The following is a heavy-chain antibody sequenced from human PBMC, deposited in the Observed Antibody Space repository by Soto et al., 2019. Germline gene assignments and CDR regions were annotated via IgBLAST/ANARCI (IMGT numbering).Heavy chain of an antibody. J-gene: IGHJ6*02. CDR2: IWYDGSNK. CDR3: ARSGVSGTLYYYYGMDV. V-gene: IGHV3-33*01. Sequence: GGSLRLSCAASGFTFSSYGMHWVRQAPGKWLEWVAVIWYDGSNKYYADSVKGRFTISRDNSKNTLYLQMNSLRAEDTAVYYCARSGVSGTLYYYYGMDVWGQGXTVTVYS. CDR1: GFTFSSYG. D-gene: IGHD1-26*01.